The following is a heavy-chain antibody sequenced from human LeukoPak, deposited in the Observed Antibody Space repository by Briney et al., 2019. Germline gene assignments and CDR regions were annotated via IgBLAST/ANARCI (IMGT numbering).Heavy chain of an antibody. V-gene: IGHV4-59*01. D-gene: IGHD4-23*01. Sequence: SETLSLTCTVSGGSISSYYWSWIRQPPGKGLEWIGYIYYSGSTNYTPSLKSRVTISVDTSKNQFSLKLSSVTAADTAVYYCARETTVVEDYFDYWGQGTLVTVSS. J-gene: IGHJ4*02. CDR1: GGSISSYY. CDR2: IYYSGST. CDR3: ARETTVVEDYFDY.